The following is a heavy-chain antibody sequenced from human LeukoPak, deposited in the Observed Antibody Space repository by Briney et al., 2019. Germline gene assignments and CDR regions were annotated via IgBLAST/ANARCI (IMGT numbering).Heavy chain of an antibody. CDR1: GGPITTYY. Sequence: SETLSLTCTVSGGPITTYYLSWIRQPPGKGLEWIGYIYNSRSTSYNPSLKSRVTISLDTSQNQFSLKLSSLTAADTAVYYCARGVVAAAGRTFDFWGQGTLVTVSS. CDR2: IYNSRST. J-gene: IGHJ4*02. V-gene: IGHV4-59*01. CDR3: ARGVVAAAGRTFDF. D-gene: IGHD6-13*01.